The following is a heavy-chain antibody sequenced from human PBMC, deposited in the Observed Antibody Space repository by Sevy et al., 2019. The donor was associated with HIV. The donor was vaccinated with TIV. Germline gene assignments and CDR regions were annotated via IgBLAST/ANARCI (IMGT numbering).Heavy chain of an antibody. J-gene: IGHJ6*02. CDR1: GFTFDDYA. V-gene: IGHV3-9*01. CDR2: ISWNGGSI. D-gene: IGHD3-22*01. CDR3: AKDTAPHYYDSSGQYYYYYGMDV. Sequence: GGSLRLSCAASGFTFDDYAMHWVRQAPGKGLEWVSGISWNGGSIGYADSVKGRFTISRDNAKNSLYLQMNSLRAEDTALYYCAKDTAPHYYDSSGQYYYYYGMDVWGQGTTVTVSS.